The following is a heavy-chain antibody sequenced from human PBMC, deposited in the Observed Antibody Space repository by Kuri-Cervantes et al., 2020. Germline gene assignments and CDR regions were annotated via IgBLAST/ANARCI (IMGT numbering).Heavy chain of an antibody. Sequence: GESLKISCAASGFTFGNYAMHWVRQAPGKGLEWVAVISYDGSNKYYADSVKGRFTISRDNSKNTLYLQMNSLRAEDTAVYYCARMAYSGYDTFDYWGQGTLVTVSS. CDR2: ISYDGSNK. D-gene: IGHD5-12*01. V-gene: IGHV3-30-3*01. J-gene: IGHJ4*02. CDR3: ARMAYSGYDTFDY. CDR1: GFTFGNYA.